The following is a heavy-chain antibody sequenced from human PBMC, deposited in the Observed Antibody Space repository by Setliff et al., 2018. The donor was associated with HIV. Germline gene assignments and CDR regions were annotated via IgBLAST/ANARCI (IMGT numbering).Heavy chain of an antibody. Sequence: ASVKVSCKASGYTFTSYYMHWVRQAPGQGLEWVGGIIPVVDAPIYAQRFQGRVVITADKSTGTAYMQLSSLKFEDKAVYYCATRPPGVHGFSIWGQGTMVTVSS. CDR2: IIPVVDAP. CDR1: GYTFTSYY. D-gene: IGHD3-10*01. CDR3: ATRPPGVHGFSI. J-gene: IGHJ3*02. V-gene: IGHV1-69*06.